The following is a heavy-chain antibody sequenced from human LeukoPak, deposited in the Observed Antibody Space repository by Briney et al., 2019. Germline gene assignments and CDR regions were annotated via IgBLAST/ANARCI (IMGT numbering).Heavy chain of an antibody. V-gene: IGHV4-38-2*02. CDR1: GYPIGLDYY. CDR2: FHRGRI. CDR3: ARAPSSYESGNGYPNLGWLDP. D-gene: IGHD5-24*01. J-gene: IGHJ5*02. Sequence: SETLSLTCKVSGYPIGLDYYWVWIRQAPGRGLQWIGGFHRGRIQYNSALKSRVTISIDSSKNQFSLRMWPGTAADTAFYFCARAPSSYESGNGYPNLGWLDPWGQGALVTVSS.